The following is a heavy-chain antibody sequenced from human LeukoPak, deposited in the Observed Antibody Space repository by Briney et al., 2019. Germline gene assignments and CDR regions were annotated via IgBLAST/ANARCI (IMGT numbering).Heavy chain of an antibody. Sequence: GGSLRLSCAASGFAFSNAWMSWVSQAPGKGLEWVARIKSKTDGGTIDYAGSVKGRFTISRDDSKNTLYLQLNTLKTEDTAVYYCTTAVAGVITFDYWGQGTLVTVSS. CDR2: IKSKTDGGTI. J-gene: IGHJ4*02. CDR1: GFAFSNAW. D-gene: IGHD6-19*01. V-gene: IGHV3-15*01. CDR3: TTAVAGVITFDY.